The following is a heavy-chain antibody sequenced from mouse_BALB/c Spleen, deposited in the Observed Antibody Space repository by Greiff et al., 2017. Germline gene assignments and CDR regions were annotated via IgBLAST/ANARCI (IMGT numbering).Heavy chain of an antibody. V-gene: IGHV5-17*02. Sequence: EVKLVESGGGLVQPGGSRKLSCAASGFTFSSFGMHWVRQAPEKGLEWVAYISSGSSTIYYADTVKGRFTISRDNPKNTLFLQMTSLRSEDTAMYYCARSPLGRYAMDYWGQGTSVTVSS. CDR3: ARSPLGRYAMDY. CDR1: GFTFSSFG. J-gene: IGHJ4*01. CDR2: ISSGSSTI. D-gene: IGHD1-1*01.